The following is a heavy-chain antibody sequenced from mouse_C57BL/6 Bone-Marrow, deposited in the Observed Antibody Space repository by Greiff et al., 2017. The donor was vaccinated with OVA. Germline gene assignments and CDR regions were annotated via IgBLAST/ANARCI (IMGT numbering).Heavy chain of an antibody. CDR3: ARSGLTGTGY. D-gene: IGHD4-1*01. J-gene: IGHJ2*01. CDR1: GYTFTDYN. Sequence: VQLQQSGPELVKPGASVKIPCKASGYTFTDYNMDWVKQSHGKSLEWIGDINPNNGGPIYNQKFKGKATLTVDKSSSTAYMELRSLTSEDTAVYYCARSGLTGTGYWGQGTTLTVSS. V-gene: IGHV1-18*01. CDR2: INPNNGGP.